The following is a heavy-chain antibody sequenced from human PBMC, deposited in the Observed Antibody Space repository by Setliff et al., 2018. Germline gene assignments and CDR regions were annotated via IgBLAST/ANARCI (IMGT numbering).Heavy chain of an antibody. CDR1: GGSISSSSYY. Sequence: PSETLSLTCTVSGGSISSSSYYWGWIRQPPGKGLEWIGSIYYSGSTYYNPSLKSRVTISVDTSKNQFSLKLSSVTAADTAVYYCARALGATITHFDYWGQGTLVTVSS. CDR2: IYYSGST. V-gene: IGHV4-39*07. CDR3: ARALGATITHFDY. J-gene: IGHJ4*02. D-gene: IGHD1-26*01.